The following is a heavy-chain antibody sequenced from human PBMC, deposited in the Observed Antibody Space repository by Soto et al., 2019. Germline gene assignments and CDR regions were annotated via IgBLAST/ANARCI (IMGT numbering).Heavy chain of an antibody. J-gene: IGHJ6*02. CDR3: AAERITMVRGNYGMDV. CDR2: IYYSGST. D-gene: IGHD3-10*01. CDR1: GGPISSYY. V-gene: IGHV4-59*01. Sequence: PSETLSLTCSASGGPISSYYRSWIRQPPGKGLEWIGYIYYSGSTNYNPSLKSRVTISVDMSKNQFSLKLCSVTAAHTAVYYCAAERITMVRGNYGMDVWGQGTTVTVSS.